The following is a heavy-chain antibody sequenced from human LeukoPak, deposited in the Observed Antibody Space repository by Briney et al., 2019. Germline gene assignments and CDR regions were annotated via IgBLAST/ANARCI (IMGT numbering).Heavy chain of an antibody. D-gene: IGHD3-9*01. Sequence: GGSLRLSCAASGFTFSSYAMSWVRQAPGKGLEWVSAISGSGGSTYYADSVKGRFTISRDNSNNMLYLQMNSLRAEDTAVYYCAKAPHYDDILTGYDYWGQGTLVTVSS. CDR2: ISGSGGST. V-gene: IGHV3-23*01. J-gene: IGHJ4*02. CDR1: GFTFSSYA. CDR3: AKAPHYDDILTGYDY.